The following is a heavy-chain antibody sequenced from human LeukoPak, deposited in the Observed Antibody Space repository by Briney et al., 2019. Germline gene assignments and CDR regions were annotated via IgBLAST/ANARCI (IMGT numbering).Heavy chain of an antibody. J-gene: IGHJ4*02. D-gene: IGHD2-15*01. CDR1: GYTFTSYG. CDR3: AREGSVVAANEFDY. CDR2: ISAYNGNT. V-gene: IGHV1-18*01. Sequence: ASVKVSCKASGYTFTSYGISWVRQAPGQGPEWMGWISAYNGNTNYAQKLQGRVTMTTDTSTGTAYMELRSLRSDDTAVYYCAREGSVVAANEFDYWGQGTLVTVSS.